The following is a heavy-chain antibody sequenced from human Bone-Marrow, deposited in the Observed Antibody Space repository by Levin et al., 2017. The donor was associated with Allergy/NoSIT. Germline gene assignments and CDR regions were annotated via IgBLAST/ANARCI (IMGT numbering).Heavy chain of an antibody. D-gene: IGHD1-26*01. V-gene: IGHV4-39*01. CDR1: GASIRSDDNY. J-gene: IGHJ4*02. CDR3: VGHHPNCGAMCYPHYFDD. CDR2: LLYTGKS. Sequence: SETLSLTCSVSGASIRSDDNYWGWIRQTPGKGLEWIGSLLYTGKSYYNPSLRSRVSISVDTSKCQVTLGLTSVTAADTSVYFCVGHHPNCGAMCYPHYFDDWGPGLLVTVSS.